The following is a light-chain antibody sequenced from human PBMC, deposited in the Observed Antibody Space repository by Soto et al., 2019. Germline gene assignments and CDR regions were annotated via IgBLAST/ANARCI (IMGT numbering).Light chain of an antibody. CDR3: MQTLKLCT. CDR2: LGS. CDR1: QSLLNSNGYNY. V-gene: IGKV2-28*01. Sequence: DIVLTQSPLSLPVTPGEPASIACRSSQSLLNSNGYNYLDWDLQKTGQSPQLLIYLGSNRASGVPDRFSGSRSGTDFTLKISRVEAEDVGVYYCMQTLKLCTFGQATKVEIK. J-gene: IGKJ1*01.